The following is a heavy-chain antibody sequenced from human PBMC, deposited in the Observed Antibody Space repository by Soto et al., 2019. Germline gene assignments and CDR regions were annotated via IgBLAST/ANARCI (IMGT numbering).Heavy chain of an antibody. CDR3: ATTDWEGVAAAPASYYYYGMDV. V-gene: IGHV5-51*01. J-gene: IGHJ6*02. D-gene: IGHD6-13*01. CDR2: IYPGDSDT. Sequence: PGESLKVSCKGSGYSFTGYWIGWVRQMPGKGLEWMGIIYPGDSDTRYSPSFQGQVTISADKSISTAYLQWSSLKASDTAMYYCATTDWEGVAAAPASYYYYGMDVWGQGTTVTVSS. CDR1: GYSFTGYW.